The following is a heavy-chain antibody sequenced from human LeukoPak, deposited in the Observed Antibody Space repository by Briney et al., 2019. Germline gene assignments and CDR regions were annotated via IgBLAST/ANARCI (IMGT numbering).Heavy chain of an antibody. CDR2: ISYDGVDK. V-gene: IGHV3-30*18. J-gene: IGHJ4*02. CDR1: GFSFPYYG. CDR3: AKDMRPYCGDRSFLFDQ. D-gene: IGHD2-21*01. Sequence: GTSLRLSCAASGFSFPYYGIHWVRQAPGKGLEWVALISYDGVDKYFADSVKGRFSISRDNSQNTLYLQMNSLTTEDTAIYYCAKDMRPYCGDRSFLFDQWGQGTLVIVSS.